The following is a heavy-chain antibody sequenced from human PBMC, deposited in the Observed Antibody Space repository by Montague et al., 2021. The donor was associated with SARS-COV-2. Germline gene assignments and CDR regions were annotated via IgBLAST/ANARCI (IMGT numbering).Heavy chain of an antibody. Sequence: SETLSLTCTVSGGSISSYYWNWIRQSPGKRLEWIGYIYYSGSTKYNPSFKSRVTMLVDTSKRQMSLRLNSVTAADTAVYYCAGDRGRFWHFDLWGRGTLVTVSS. CDR3: AGDRGRFWHFDL. CDR1: GGSISSYY. D-gene: IGHD5-12*01. CDR2: IYYSGST. V-gene: IGHV4-59*01. J-gene: IGHJ2*01.